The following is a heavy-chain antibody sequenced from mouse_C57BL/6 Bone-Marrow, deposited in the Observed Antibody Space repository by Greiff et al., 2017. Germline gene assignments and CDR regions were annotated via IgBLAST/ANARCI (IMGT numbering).Heavy chain of an antibody. D-gene: IGHD2-5*01. CDR3: AREGYSNWGFAY. CDR2: IYPGSGST. CDR1: GYTFTSYW. J-gene: IGHJ3*01. V-gene: IGHV1-55*01. Sequence: VQLQQSGAELVKPGASVKMSCKASGYTFTSYWITWVKQRPGQGLEWIGDIYPGSGSTNYNEKFKSKATLTVDTSSSTAYMQLSSLTSEDSAVYYCAREGYSNWGFAYWGQGTLVTVSA.